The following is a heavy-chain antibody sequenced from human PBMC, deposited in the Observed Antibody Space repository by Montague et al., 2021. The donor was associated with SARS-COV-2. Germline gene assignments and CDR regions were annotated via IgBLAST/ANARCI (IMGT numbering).Heavy chain of an antibody. J-gene: IGHJ5*02. D-gene: IGHD6-13*01. CDR2: IYWDDDE. CDR3: AHTKAPAGDRWFDP. Sequence: PALVKPTQTLTLTCTFSGFSLSTRGVGVGWIRQPPGKALEWLALIYWDDDERYSPSLESRLTISEDNSKNQVVLTMTKMAPVDTAAYYCAHTKAPAGDRWFDPWGQGTPVTVSS. CDR1: GFSLSTRGVG. V-gene: IGHV2-5*02.